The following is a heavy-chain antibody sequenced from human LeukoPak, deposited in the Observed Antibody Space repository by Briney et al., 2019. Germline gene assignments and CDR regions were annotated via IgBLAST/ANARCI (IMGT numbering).Heavy chain of an antibody. Sequence: SGGSLRLSCAASGFTFSSHTMNWVRQAPGKGLEWVSSISSTNTSIYHADSVKGRFTISRDNTKNSLFLQMNSLRAEDTAVYYCAGGFRAFDFWAQGTVVTVSS. CDR1: GFTFSSHT. CDR2: ISSTNTSI. J-gene: IGHJ3*01. CDR3: AGGFRAFDF. V-gene: IGHV3-21*01.